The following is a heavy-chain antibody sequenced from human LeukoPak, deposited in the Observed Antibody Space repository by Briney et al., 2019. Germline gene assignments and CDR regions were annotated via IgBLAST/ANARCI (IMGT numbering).Heavy chain of an antibody. CDR1: GFTFSTYA. V-gene: IGHV3-23*01. D-gene: IGHD2-15*01. J-gene: IGHJ4*02. CDR2: ISDTGNT. CDR3: AKAPVTTCRGAFCYPFDY. Sequence: GGSLRLSCAASGFTFSTYAMTWVRQAPGKGLEWVSAISDTGNTYHADSVKGRFTISRDSSKNTLFLQMNRLRPEDAAVYYCAKAPVTTCRGAFCYPFDYWGLGTLVTVSS.